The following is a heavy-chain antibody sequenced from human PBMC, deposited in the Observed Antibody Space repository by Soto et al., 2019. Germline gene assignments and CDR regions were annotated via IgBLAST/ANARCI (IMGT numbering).Heavy chain of an antibody. V-gene: IGHV3-7*04. J-gene: IGHJ4*02. Sequence: GGSLRLSCAASGFTFSSYWMSWVRQAPGKGLEWVANIKQDGSEKYYVDSVKGRFTISRDNAKNSQYLQMNSLRAEDTAVYYCARFWHGSGPRWYFDYWGQGTLVTVSS. D-gene: IGHD3-10*01. CDR1: GFTFSSYW. CDR3: ARFWHGSGPRWYFDY. CDR2: IKQDGSEK.